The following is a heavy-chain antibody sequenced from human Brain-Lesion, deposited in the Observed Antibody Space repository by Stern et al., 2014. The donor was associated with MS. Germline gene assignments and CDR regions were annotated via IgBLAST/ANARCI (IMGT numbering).Heavy chain of an antibody. CDR2: IYYSGFT. V-gene: IGHV4-39*01. J-gene: IGHJ4*02. Sequence: QLQLQESGPGLVKPSETLSLTCTVSGGSISSSTYYWAWIRQPPGKGLEWIGNIYYSGFTYYNPSLKSRGTISVDKYQNQFSLKLSSFTAAVSVIYYCARHDSVPRPSQLYSARDRGPGYFDFWGQGTLVTVSS. D-gene: IGHD1-26*01. CDR1: GGSISSSTYY. CDR3: ARHDSVPRPSQLYSARDRGPGYFDF.